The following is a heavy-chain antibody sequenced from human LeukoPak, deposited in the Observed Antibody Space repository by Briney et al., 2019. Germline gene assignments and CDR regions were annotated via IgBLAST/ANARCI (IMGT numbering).Heavy chain of an antibody. Sequence: GGSLRLSCAASGFTFSSYAMSWVRQAPGKGLEWVSAISGSGGSTYYADSVKGRFTISRDNAKNTLYLQMNSLRAEDTAVYYCAKDGAAAEAPNWFDPWGQGTLFTVSS. J-gene: IGHJ5*02. D-gene: IGHD6-13*01. CDR1: GFTFSSYA. V-gene: IGHV3-23*01. CDR3: AKDGAAAEAPNWFDP. CDR2: ISGSGGST.